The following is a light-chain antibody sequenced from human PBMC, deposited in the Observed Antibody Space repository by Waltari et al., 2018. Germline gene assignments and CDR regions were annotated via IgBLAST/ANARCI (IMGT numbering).Light chain of an antibody. CDR1: QSVGSN. CDR3: QQYETWPWT. V-gene: IGKV3-15*01. J-gene: IGKJ1*01. Sequence: EIVLTQSPDTLSVSPGGRATLSCRASQSVGSNLAWYQHKPGQAPSLLMSGISTRATGIPARFSGSGSRTEFTLTITGLQSEDFAVYYCQQYETWPWTFGQGTKVEVK. CDR2: GIS.